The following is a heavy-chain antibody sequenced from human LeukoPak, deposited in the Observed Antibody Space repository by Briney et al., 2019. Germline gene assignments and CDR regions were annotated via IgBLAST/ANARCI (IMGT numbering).Heavy chain of an antibody. Sequence: SETLSLTCAVSGGSTSSGGYSWSWIRQPPGKGLEWIGYIYHSGSTYYNPSLKSRVTISVDTSKNQFSLKLSSVTAADTAVYYCARVNVDIVAYWFDPWGQGTLVTVSS. D-gene: IGHD5-12*01. CDR3: ARVNVDIVAYWFDP. CDR1: GGSTSSGGYS. J-gene: IGHJ5*02. V-gene: IGHV4-30-2*05. CDR2: IYHSGST.